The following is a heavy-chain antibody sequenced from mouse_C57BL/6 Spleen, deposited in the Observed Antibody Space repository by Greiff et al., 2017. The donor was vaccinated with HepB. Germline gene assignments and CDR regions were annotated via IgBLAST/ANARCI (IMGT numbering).Heavy chain of an antibody. D-gene: IGHD1-1*01. J-gene: IGHJ4*01. Sequence: DVQLVESEGGLVQPGSSMKLSCTASGFTFSDYYMAWVRQVPEKGLEWVANINYDGSSTYYLDSLKSRFIISRDNAKNILYLQMSSLKSEVTVTYYYARGEAIYYYGRGGAMDYWGQGTSVTVSS. CDR3: ARGEAIYYYGRGGAMDY. CDR1: GFTFSDYY. V-gene: IGHV5-16*01. CDR2: INYDGSST.